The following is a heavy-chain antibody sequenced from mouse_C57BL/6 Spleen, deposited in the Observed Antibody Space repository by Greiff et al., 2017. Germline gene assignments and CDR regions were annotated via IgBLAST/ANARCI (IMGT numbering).Heavy chain of an antibody. CDR1: GFTFSDYG. V-gene: IGHV5-17*01. CDR2: ISSGSSTI. J-gene: IGHJ3*01. Sequence: EVMLVESGGGLVKPGGSLKLSCAASGFTFSDYGMHWVRQAPEKGLEWVAYISSGSSTIYSADTVKGRFTISRDNAKNTLFLQMTSLRSEDTAMYYCARPLYYGSSYDWFACWGQGTLVTVSA. D-gene: IGHD1-1*01. CDR3: ARPLYYGSSYDWFAC.